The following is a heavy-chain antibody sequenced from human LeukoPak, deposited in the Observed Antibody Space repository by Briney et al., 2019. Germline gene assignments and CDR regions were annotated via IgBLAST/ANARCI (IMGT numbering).Heavy chain of an antibody. V-gene: IGHV3-21*01. Sequence: GGSLRLSCAASGFTVSSNYMSWVRQAPGKGLEWVSSISSSSSYIYYADSVKGRFTISRDNAKNSLYLQMNSLRAEDTAVYYCARAQDIVVVPALFDPWGQGTLVTVSS. D-gene: IGHD2-2*01. CDR2: ISSSSSYI. J-gene: IGHJ5*02. CDR1: GFTVSSNY. CDR3: ARAQDIVVVPALFDP.